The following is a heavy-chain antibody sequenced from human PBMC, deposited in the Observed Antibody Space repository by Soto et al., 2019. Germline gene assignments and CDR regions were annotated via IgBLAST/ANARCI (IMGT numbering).Heavy chain of an antibody. V-gene: IGHV3-33*08. CDR1: GFIFNSYD. Sequence: PGGSLRLSCAASGFIFNSYDMHWVRQAPGKGLEWVAGIWYDGSNKYYADSVKGRFTISRDNSKNTLHLQMNSLRAEDTAVYYCARDLRPYNPYSSYGMDVWGQGTTVTVSS. J-gene: IGHJ6*02. D-gene: IGHD1-1*01. CDR2: IWYDGSNK. CDR3: ARDLRPYNPYSSYGMDV.